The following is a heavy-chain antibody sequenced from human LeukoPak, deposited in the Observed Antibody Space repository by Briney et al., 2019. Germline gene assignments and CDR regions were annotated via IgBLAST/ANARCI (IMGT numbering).Heavy chain of an antibody. CDR3: ARDPYSGSYSMVYYDYGMEA. V-gene: IGHV3-33*01. D-gene: IGHD1-26*01. CDR1: RFTFSSYG. Sequence: GRSLTLSCAVSRFTFSSYGMQWVRHAPGEGREWVAVIWYDGSNKFYADSVKGRFTISRDNSTNTRYLQMNSLRAEDTAVYYCARDPYSGSYSMVYYDYGMEAWGQGTTGTVSS. J-gene: IGHJ6*02. CDR2: IWYDGSNK.